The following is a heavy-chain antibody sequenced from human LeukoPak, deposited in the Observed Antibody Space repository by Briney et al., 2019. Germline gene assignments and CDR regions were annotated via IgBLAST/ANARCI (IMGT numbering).Heavy chain of an antibody. D-gene: IGHD6-13*01. V-gene: IGHV4-59*08. CDR2: IYYSGST. Sequence: PSETLSLTCTVSGGSISSYYWSWIRQPPGKGLEWIGYIYYSGSTNYKPSLKSRVTISVDTSKNQFSLKLSSVTAADTAVYYCARHRPGIAAAGAFDYWGQGTLVTVSS. J-gene: IGHJ4*02. CDR1: GGSISSYY. CDR3: ARHRPGIAAAGAFDY.